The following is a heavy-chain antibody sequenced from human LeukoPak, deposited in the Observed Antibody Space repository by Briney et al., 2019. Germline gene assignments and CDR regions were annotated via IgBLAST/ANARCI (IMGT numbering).Heavy chain of an antibody. V-gene: IGHV3-23*01. J-gene: IGHJ6*02. CDR2: ISGSGGST. CDR3: AKEGGLWFGELSPYYYYYGIDV. Sequence: GGSLRLSCAASGFTFSSYAMSWVRQAPGKGLEWVSAISGSGGSTYYADSVKGRFTISRDNSKNTLYLQMNSLRAEDTAVYYCAKEGGLWFGELSPYYYYYGIDVWGQGTTVTVSS. CDR1: GFTFSSYA. D-gene: IGHD3-10*01.